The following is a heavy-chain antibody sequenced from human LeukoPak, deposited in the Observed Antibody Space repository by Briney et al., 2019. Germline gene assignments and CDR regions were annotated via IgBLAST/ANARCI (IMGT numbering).Heavy chain of an antibody. Sequence: TSETLSLTCTVSGGSISSYYWSWIRQPAGKGLEWIGRIYTSGSTNYNPSLKSRVTMSVDTSKNQFSLKLSSVTPSDTAVYYCARDRGGTTSSNSYFDDWGQGTLVTVSS. D-gene: IGHD1-1*01. CDR3: ARDRGGTTSSNSYFDD. V-gene: IGHV4-4*07. J-gene: IGHJ4*02. CDR2: IYTSGST. CDR1: GGSISSYY.